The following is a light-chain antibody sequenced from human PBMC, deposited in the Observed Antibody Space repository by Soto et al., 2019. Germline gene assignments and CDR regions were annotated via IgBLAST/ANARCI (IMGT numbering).Light chain of an antibody. Sequence: ELVMTQSPATLSVSPGERAILSCRASQSVSSNLAWYQQKPGQAPRLLIYGASTRPIGIPARFSGTGSETEFTLTISSLEPEDSAVYYCHQRQSWPRTFGQGTKVDI. CDR3: HQRQSWPRT. CDR1: QSVSSN. V-gene: IGKV3-15*01. J-gene: IGKJ1*01. CDR2: GAS.